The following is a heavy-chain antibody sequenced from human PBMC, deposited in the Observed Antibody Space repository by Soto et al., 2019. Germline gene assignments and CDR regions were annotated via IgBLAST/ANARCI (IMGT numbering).Heavy chain of an antibody. CDR2: IYYSGST. CDR3: ARAKAPLYSSSWYWFDP. J-gene: IGHJ5*02. D-gene: IGHD6-13*01. Sequence: SETLSLTCTVSGGSISSYTWSWIRQPPAKGLEWIGYIYYSGSTNYNPSLKSRVTISVDTSKNQFSLKLSSVTAADTAVYYCARAKAPLYSSSWYWFDPWGQGTLVTVSS. V-gene: IGHV4-59*08. CDR1: GGSISSYT.